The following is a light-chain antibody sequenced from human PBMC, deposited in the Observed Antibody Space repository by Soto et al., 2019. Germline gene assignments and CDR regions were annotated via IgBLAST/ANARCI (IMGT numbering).Light chain of an antibody. V-gene: IGLV1-44*01. Sequence: QSVLTQPPSASGTPGQRVTISCSGSSSNIGTNTVNWYQQFPGTAPKLLIYSNNQRPSGVPDRFSGSKSGTSASLAISGLQSEDEADYYCAAWDDSLSGWVFAGGTKVTVL. CDR1: SSNIGTNT. CDR2: SNN. J-gene: IGLJ3*02. CDR3: AAWDDSLSGWV.